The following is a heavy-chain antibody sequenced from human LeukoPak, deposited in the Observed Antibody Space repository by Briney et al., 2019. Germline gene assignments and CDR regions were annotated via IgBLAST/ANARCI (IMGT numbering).Heavy chain of an antibody. J-gene: IGHJ4*02. CDR1: GFTFSSYS. D-gene: IGHD6-19*01. CDR3: ARDVDTGYSSGWYYFDY. V-gene: IGHV3-48*04. Sequence: GGSLRLSCAASGFTFSSYSMNWVRQAPGKGLEWVSYISSSSSTIYYADSVKGRFTISRDNAKNSLYLQMNSLRAEDTAVYYCARDVDTGYSSGWYYFDYWGQGTLVTVSS. CDR2: ISSSSSTI.